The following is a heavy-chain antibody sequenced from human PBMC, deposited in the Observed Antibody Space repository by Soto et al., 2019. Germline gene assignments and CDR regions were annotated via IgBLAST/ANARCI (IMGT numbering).Heavy chain of an antibody. J-gene: IGHJ4*02. CDR3: AKGDELLNAYYFDY. V-gene: IGHV3-23*01. Sequence: GSLRLSCAASGFSFSSYAMSWVRQAPGKGLEWVSAISGSGGSTYYADSVKGRFTISRDNSKNTLYLQMNSLRAEDTAVYYCAKGDELLNAYYFDYWGQGTLVTVSS. D-gene: IGHD2-21*02. CDR2: ISGSGGST. CDR1: GFSFSSYA.